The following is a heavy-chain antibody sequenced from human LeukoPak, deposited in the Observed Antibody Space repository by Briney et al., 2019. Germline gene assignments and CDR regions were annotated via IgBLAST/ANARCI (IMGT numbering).Heavy chain of an antibody. CDR3: AREWIAAAGFDY. Sequence: SETLSLTCTVSGGSISSGDYYWSWIRQPPGKGLEWIGYIYYSGSTYYNPSLKSRVTISVDTSKNQFSLKLSSVTAADTAVYYCAREWIAAAGFDYWGQGTLVTVSS. CDR1: GGSISSGDYY. CDR2: IYYSGST. V-gene: IGHV4-30-4*01. D-gene: IGHD6-13*01. J-gene: IGHJ4*02.